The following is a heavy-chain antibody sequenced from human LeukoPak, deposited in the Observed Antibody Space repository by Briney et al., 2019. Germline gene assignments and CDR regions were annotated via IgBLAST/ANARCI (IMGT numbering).Heavy chain of an antibody. J-gene: IGHJ6*03. CDR2: IYYSGST. V-gene: IGHV4-59*01. D-gene: IGHD2-15*01. CDR1: GGSISSYY. CDR3: ARGLGYCSGGSCQNYYYYYMDV. Sequence: PSETLSLTCTVSGGSISSYYWSWIRQPPGKGLEWIGYIYYSGSTNYNPSLKSRVTISVDTSKNQFSLKLSSVTAADTAVYYCARGLGYCSGGSCQNYYYYYMDVWGKGTTVTVSS.